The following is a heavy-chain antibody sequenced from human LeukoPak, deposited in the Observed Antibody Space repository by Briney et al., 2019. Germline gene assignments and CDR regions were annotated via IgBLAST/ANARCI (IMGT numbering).Heavy chain of an antibody. CDR1: GFTFSNYA. D-gene: IGHD4-17*01. Sequence: PGGSLRLSCAASGFTFSNYAMSWVRQAPGKGLEWVSAISGSDGSTYYADCAKGRFTISRDDSKNTLYLQMSSLRAEDTAIFYCAKEIYGDGRETFDSWGQGTLVTVSS. CDR3: AKEIYGDGRETFDS. J-gene: IGHJ4*02. CDR2: ISGSDGST. V-gene: IGHV3-23*01.